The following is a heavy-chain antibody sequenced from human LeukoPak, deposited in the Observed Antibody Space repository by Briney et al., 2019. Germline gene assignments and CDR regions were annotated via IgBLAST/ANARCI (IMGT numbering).Heavy chain of an antibody. V-gene: IGHV4-31*03. D-gene: IGHD6-6*01. CDR3: ARGIAAPPGLVRFDP. CDR2: IYYSGST. CDR1: GGSISSGGYY. Sequence: PSETLSLTCTVSGGSISSGGYYWSWIRQHPGKGLEWIGYIYYSGSTYYNPSLKSRVTISVDTSKNQFSLKLSSVTAADTAVYYCARGIAAPPGLVRFDPWGQGTLVTVSS. J-gene: IGHJ5*02.